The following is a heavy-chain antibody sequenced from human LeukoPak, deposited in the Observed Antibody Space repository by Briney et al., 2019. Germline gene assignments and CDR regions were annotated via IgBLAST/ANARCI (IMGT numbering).Heavy chain of an antibody. Sequence: ASVKVSCKASGYTFTAWYMHWVRQAPGQGLEWMGWINPSTGETRYGQKFQGRVTMTRDTSISTVYMELSTLRSDDTALYYCATERGHAYDVWGQGTMVTVSS. CDR2: INPSTGET. J-gene: IGHJ3*01. D-gene: IGHD1-1*01. CDR3: ATERGHAYDV. CDR1: GYTFTAWY. V-gene: IGHV1-2*02.